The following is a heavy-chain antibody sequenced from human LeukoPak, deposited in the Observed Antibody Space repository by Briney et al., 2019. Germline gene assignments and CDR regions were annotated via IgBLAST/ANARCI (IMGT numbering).Heavy chain of an antibody. J-gene: IGHJ4*02. CDR2: ISSSSSYT. CDR1: GFTFSDYY. D-gene: IGHD3-10*01. V-gene: IGHV3-11*06. Sequence: PGGSLGLPCAASGFTFSDYYMSWIRQAPGKGLEWVSYISSSSSYTNYADSVKGRFTISRDNAKNSLYLQMNSLRAEDTAVYYCARGSMVRGVYVDYFDYWGQGTLVTVSS. CDR3: ARGSMVRGVYVDYFDY.